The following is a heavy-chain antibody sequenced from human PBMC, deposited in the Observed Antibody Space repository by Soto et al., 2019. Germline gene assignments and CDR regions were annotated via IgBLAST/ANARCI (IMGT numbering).Heavy chain of an antibody. D-gene: IGHD5-12*01. CDR3: THSTNGYGGTVRLY. CDR2: IYWNDDK. CDR1: GFSLSTTGVA. J-gene: IGHJ4*02. Sequence: QITLKESGPPLVKPTQTLTLTCTFSGFSLSTTGVAVGWIRQPPGKALEWLALIYWNDDKRYSPSLRSRLTITEDTSKNQVVLTMTNMDPVDTATYYCTHSTNGYGGTVRLYGGQGTLVTVSS. V-gene: IGHV2-5*01.